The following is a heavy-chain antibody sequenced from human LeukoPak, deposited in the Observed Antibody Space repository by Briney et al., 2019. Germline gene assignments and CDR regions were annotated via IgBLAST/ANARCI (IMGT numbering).Heavy chain of an antibody. CDR2: INPNSGDT. V-gene: IGHV1-2*06. CDR3: AREIRRGAGDWFDP. Sequence: ASVKVSCKASGYTFTTYHLHWARQAPGQGLEWMGRINPNSGDTNYAQKFQGRVTMTTDTSISTAYMDLSGLRSNDTAMYYCAREIRRGAGDWFDPWGQGTLVTVSS. D-gene: IGHD1-26*01. CDR1: GYTFTTYH. J-gene: IGHJ5*02.